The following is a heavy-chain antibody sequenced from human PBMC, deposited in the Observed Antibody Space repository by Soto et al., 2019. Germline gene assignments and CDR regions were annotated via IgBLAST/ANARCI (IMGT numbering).Heavy chain of an antibody. Sequence: PSETLSLTCVVSGASITSGNWWTWVRQPPGKGLEWIGEISHNGNTNYNSSLKSRVTISIDKSNNQFFLQLTSVTAADTAVYYCARRWDFGGPLSSGYWGQGTLVTVSS. J-gene: IGHJ4*02. V-gene: IGHV4-4*02. D-gene: IGHD6-6*01. CDR1: GASITSGNW. CDR2: ISHNGNT. CDR3: ARRWDFGGPLSSGY.